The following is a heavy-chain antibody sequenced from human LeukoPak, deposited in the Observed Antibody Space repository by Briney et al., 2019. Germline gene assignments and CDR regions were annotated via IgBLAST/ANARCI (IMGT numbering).Heavy chain of an antibody. CDR2: IISKTYGGTT. CDR1: GFTFGDHA. V-gene: IGHV3-49*04. CDR3: TRGPIQLWLYHGMDV. Sequence: GGSLRLSCTVSGFTFGDHARSWGRQAPGKGLEWVCFIISKTYGGTTEYAASVKGRFIISRDDSTSIDYLQMNSLKTEDTAVYYCTRGPIQLWLYHGMDVWGQGTPVTVSS. D-gene: IGHD5-18*01. J-gene: IGHJ6*02.